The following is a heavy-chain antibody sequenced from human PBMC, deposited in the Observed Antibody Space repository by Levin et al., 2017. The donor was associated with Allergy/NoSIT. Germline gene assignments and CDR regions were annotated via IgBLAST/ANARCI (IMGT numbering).Heavy chain of an antibody. V-gene: IGHV3-30-3*01. CDR1: GFTFSSYT. D-gene: IGHD3-3*01. CDR2: ISYDGSYK. CDR3: AREGVPTYWYYYMDV. J-gene: IGHJ6*03. Sequence: HSGGSLRLSCAASGFTFSSYTMHWVRQAPGKGLEWVAVISYDGSYKYYADSVKGRFTISRDNSKNTLYLQMNSLRAEDTAVYYCAREGVPTYWYYYMDVWGKGTTVTVSS.